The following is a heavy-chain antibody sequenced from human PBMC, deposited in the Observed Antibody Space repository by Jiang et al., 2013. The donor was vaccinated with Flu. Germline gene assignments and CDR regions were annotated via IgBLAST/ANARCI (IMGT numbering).Heavy chain of an antibody. CDR3: ARDGAYCTGGDCFPQVDY. D-gene: IGHD2-8*02. CDR2: SITVEAP. CDR1: Y. Sequence: YWSWIRQLPGRAWSGLGTSITVEAPPTIRPSQSRVTISIDTSKNQFSLKVNSVTAADTAVYFCARDGAYCTGGDCFPQVDYWGQGTLVTVSS. V-gene: IGHV4-31*02. J-gene: IGHJ4*02.